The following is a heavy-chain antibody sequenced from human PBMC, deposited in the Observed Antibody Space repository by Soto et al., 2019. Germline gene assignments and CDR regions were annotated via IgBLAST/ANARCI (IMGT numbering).Heavy chain of an antibody. Sequence: PSETLSLTCPVSGGSISSYYWSWIRQPPGKGLEWIGYIYYSGSTNYNPSLKSRVTISVDTSKNQFSLKLSSVTAADTAVYYCAGSWGFYYFDYWGQGTLVTVSS. J-gene: IGHJ4*02. CDR1: GGSISSYY. V-gene: IGHV4-59*01. CDR2: IYYSGST. CDR3: AGSWGFYYFDY. D-gene: IGHD7-27*01.